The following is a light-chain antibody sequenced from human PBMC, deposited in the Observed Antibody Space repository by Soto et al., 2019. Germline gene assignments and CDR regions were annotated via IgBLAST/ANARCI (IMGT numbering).Light chain of an antibody. V-gene: IGKV3-11*01. CDR3: QQRTNWPPGIT. J-gene: IGKJ5*01. CDR1: HSITGW. CDR2: DAS. Sequence: TQAPSTLSASLGDRVTVTCLAIHSITGWLSWYQQRPGQAPRLLIFDASNRATGIPARFSGSGSGTDFTLTISSLEPEDFAVYYCQQRTNWPPGITFGQGTRLEIK.